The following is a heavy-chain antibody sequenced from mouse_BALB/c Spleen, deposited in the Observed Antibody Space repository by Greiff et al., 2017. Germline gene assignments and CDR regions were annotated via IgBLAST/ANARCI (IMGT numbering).Heavy chain of an antibody. J-gene: IGHJ3*01. V-gene: IGHV5-12-2*01. Sequence: DVMLVESGGGLVQPGGSLKLSCAASGFTFSSYTMSWVRQTPEKRLEWVAYISNGGGSTYYPDTVKGRFTISRDNAKNTLYLQMSSLKSEDTAMYYCARPRGYDYDGFAYWGQGTLVTVSA. CDR3: ARPRGYDYDGFAY. CDR1: GFTFSSYT. D-gene: IGHD2-4*01. CDR2: ISNGGGST.